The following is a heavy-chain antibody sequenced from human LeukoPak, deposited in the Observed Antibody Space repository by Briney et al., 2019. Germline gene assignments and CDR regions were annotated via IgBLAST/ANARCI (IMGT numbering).Heavy chain of an antibody. J-gene: IGHJ5*02. CDR3: ARDISVSGNNWFDP. D-gene: IGHD3-10*01. CDR2: ISGSGGST. Sequence: QPGGSLRLSCAASGFTFSSYAMSWVRQAPGKGLEWVSAISGSGGSTYYADSVKGRFTISRDNSKNTLYLQMNSLRAEDTAVYYCARDISVSGNNWFDPWGQGTLVTVSS. V-gene: IGHV3-23*01. CDR1: GFTFSSYA.